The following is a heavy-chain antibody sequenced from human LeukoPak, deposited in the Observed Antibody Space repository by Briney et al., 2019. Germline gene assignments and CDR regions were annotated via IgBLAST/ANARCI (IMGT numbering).Heavy chain of an antibody. V-gene: IGHV4-39*01. CDR1: GGSISSTNFY. J-gene: IGHJ6*03. D-gene: IGHD3-22*01. Sequence: TSETLSLTCTVSGGSISSTNFYWGWIRQPPGKGLEWIGIIYYSGGTYNNPSLKSRVTISVDTSKNQFSLKLSSVTAADTAVYYCARQAYYDSTGYPYYYYYRDVWGKGTTVTVSS. CDR2: IYYSGGT. CDR3: ARQAYYDSTGYPYYYYYRDV.